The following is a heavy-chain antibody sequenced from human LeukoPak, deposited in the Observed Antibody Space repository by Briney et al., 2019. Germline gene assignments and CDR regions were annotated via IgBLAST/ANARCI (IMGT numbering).Heavy chain of an antibody. Sequence: ASVKVSCKASAYTFTGSYMHWVRQAPGQGLEWMGWINPNSGGTTYAQNFQGRVTLTTDTSISTAYMELTRLTSDDTAVYYCARRGDHGADWGQGTLVTVSS. CDR3: ARRGDHGAD. CDR1: AYTFTGSY. V-gene: IGHV1-2*02. D-gene: IGHD4-17*01. CDR2: INPNSGGT. J-gene: IGHJ4*02.